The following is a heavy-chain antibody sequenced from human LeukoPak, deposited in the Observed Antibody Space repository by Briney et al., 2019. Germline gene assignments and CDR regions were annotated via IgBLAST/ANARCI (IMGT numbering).Heavy chain of an antibody. J-gene: IGHJ6*02. CDR3: ARDNDIVVSYGMDV. CDR1: GFTFSSHW. Sequence: GGSLRLSCAASGFTFSSHWMHWVRHAPGKGLVWVSRINGDGSNTTYADSVKGRFTISRDNAKNSLHLQMNSLRAEDTAVYYCARDNDIVVSYGMDVWGQGTTVTVSS. CDR2: INGDGSNT. V-gene: IGHV3-74*03. D-gene: IGHD5-12*01.